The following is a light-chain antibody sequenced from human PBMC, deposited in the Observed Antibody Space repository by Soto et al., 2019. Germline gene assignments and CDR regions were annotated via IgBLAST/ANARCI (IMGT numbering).Light chain of an antibody. V-gene: IGLV2-23*03. Sequence: QSALTQPASVSGSPGKSIAISCTGTSSDVGSYKLVSWYQQHPGKAPKLMIYEGSKRPSGVSNRFSGSKSGNTASLTISGLQAEDEADYYCCSYAGSSTFPYVFGTGTKVTVL. J-gene: IGLJ1*01. CDR3: CSYAGSSTFPYV. CDR1: SSDVGSYKL. CDR2: EGS.